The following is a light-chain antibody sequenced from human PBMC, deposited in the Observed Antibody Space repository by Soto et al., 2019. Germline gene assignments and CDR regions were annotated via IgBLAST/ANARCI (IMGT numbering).Light chain of an antibody. V-gene: IGLV1-40*01. CDR2: GNS. CDR1: SSNIGAGYD. J-gene: IGLJ2*01. CDR3: QSYDSSLGAVL. Sequence: QLVLTQPPSVSGAPGQRVTISCTGSSSNIGAGYDVHWYQQLPGTAPKLLIYGNSNRPSGVPDRFSGSKSGTSASLAITGLQAGDEADYYCQSYDSSLGAVLFGGGTKLTVL.